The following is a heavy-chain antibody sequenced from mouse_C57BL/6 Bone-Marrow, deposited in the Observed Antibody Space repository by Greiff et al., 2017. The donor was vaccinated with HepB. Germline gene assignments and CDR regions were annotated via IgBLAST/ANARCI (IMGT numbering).Heavy chain of an antibody. CDR1: GYTFTSYT. Sequence: QVQLQQSGAELARPGASVKMSCKASGYTFTSYTMHWVKQRPGQGLEWIGYINPSSGYTKYNQKFKDKATLTADKSSSTAYMQLSSLTSEDSAVYYCARWPDGYYDAMDYWGQGTSVTVSS. J-gene: IGHJ4*01. D-gene: IGHD2-3*01. V-gene: IGHV1-4*01. CDR2: INPSSGYT. CDR3: ARWPDGYYDAMDY.